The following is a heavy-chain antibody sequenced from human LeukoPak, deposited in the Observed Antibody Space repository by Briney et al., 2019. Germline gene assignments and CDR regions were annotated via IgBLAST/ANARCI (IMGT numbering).Heavy chain of an antibody. CDR1: GFTFVLYW. V-gene: IGHV3-74*01. CDR2: LNSDGSIT. D-gene: IGHD2-21*02. J-gene: IGHJ4*02. Sequence: TGGSLRLSCAASGFTFVLYWLHGFRQPPGRVWCWVSRLNSDGSITTYADSVKGRFTISRDNAKNTLYLQMNSLRAEDTALYYCVREYCGGDCYTDFWGQGTLVTVSS. CDR3: VREYCGGDCYTDF.